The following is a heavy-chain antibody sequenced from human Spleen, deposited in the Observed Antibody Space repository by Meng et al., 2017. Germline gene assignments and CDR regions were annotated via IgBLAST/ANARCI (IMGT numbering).Heavy chain of an antibody. D-gene: IGHD6-19*01. J-gene: IGHJ5*02. Sequence: ASAHGLVRPPETLLRTVSVSGAYVSMGGYYLSWIRQPPGKGMGWIGHVYTSGSGSYHPSLKSRVTISADTSKNQFLLKLSSVTAADTAVYYCARDSVYSSGWFDPWGQGTLVTVSS. CDR2: VYTSGSG. V-gene: IGHV4-61*08. CDR3: ARDSVYSSGWFDP. CDR1: GAYVSMGGYY.